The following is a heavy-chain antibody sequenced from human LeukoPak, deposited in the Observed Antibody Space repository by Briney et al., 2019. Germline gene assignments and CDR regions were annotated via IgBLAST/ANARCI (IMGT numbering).Heavy chain of an antibody. CDR1: GFTFSSYS. CDR2: ISSSSSTI. J-gene: IGHJ3*02. D-gene: IGHD2-21*01. CDR3: ARDSIGVIAAFDI. Sequence: GGSLRLSCAASGFTFSSYSMNWVRQAPGKGLEWVSYISSSSSTIYYADSVKGRFTISRDNGKNSLYLQMNSLRAEDTAVYYCARDSIGVIAAFDIWGQGTMVTVSS. V-gene: IGHV3-48*01.